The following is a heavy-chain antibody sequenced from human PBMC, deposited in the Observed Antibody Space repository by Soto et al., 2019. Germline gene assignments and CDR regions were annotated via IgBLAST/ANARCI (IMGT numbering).Heavy chain of an antibody. CDR3: AREGYPFDY. D-gene: IGHD5-12*01. CDR1: GFTFSSYS. Sequence: EVQLVESGGGLVQPGVSLRLSCAASGFTFSSYSMNWVRQAPGKGLGWVSYFSSSSRTIYYADSVKGRFTIARDNAENALYVQMNSVRDEDRDVYYCAREGYPFDYWGNGKLVTVAA. J-gene: IGHJ4*01. CDR2: FSSSSRTI. V-gene: IGHV3-48*02.